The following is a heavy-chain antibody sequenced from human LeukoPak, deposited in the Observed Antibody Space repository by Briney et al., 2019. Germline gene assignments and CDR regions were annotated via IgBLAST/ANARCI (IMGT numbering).Heavy chain of an antibody. D-gene: IGHD3-3*01. V-gene: IGHV6-1*01. CDR2: TYYRSKWYI. J-gene: IGHJ6*02. Sequence: SQTLSLTCVISGDSVSSNSAAWDWIRQSPSRGLEWLGRTYYRSKWYIDYAMSVKSRITINPDTSKNQFSLQLSSVTPEDTAVYYCARLYDFWSPYGMDVWGQGTTVTVSS. CDR1: GDSVSSNSAA. CDR3: ARLYDFWSPYGMDV.